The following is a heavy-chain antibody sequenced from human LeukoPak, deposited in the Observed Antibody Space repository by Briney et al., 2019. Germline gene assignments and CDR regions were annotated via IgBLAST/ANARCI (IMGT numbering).Heavy chain of an antibody. CDR3: ARVVGSAKGAYYFDY. CDR1: GGTFSSYA. V-gene: IGHV1-69*05. Sequence: SVKVSCKASGGTFSSYAISWVRQAPGQGLEWMGGIIPIFGTANYAQKFQGRVTITTDESTSTAYMELSSLRSEDTAVYYCARVVGSAKGAYYFDYWGQGTLVTASS. J-gene: IGHJ4*02. CDR2: IIPIFGTA. D-gene: IGHD2-15*01.